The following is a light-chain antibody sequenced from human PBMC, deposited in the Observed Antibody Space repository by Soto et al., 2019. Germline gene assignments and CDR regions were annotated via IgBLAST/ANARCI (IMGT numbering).Light chain of an antibody. Sequence: IQLTQSPSSLSASVGDRVTITCRASQGISSYLGWYQQKPGKAPNLLIYDASTLHSGVPSRFSGGGSGTDFTLTISSLQPEDFATYYCQQANSFPLTFGGGTKMDIK. CDR1: QGISSY. CDR3: QQANSFPLT. CDR2: DAS. V-gene: IGKV1-9*01. J-gene: IGKJ4*01.